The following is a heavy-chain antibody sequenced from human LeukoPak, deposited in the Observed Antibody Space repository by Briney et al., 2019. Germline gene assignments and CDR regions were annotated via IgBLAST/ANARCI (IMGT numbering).Heavy chain of an antibody. Sequence: QPSETLSLTCAVYGGSFSGYYWSWIRQPPGKGLEWIGEINHSGSTNYNPSLKSRVTISVDTSKNQFSLKLSSVTAADTAVYYCARAMDTAMVPFDYWGQGTLVTVSS. D-gene: IGHD5-18*01. V-gene: IGHV4-34*01. J-gene: IGHJ4*02. CDR3: ARAMDTAMVPFDY. CDR1: GGSFSGYY. CDR2: INHSGST.